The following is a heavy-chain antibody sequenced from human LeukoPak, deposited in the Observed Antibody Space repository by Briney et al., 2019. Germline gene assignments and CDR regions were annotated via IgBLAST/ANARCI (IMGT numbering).Heavy chain of an antibody. V-gene: IGHV3-23*01. D-gene: IGHD4/OR15-4a*01. CDR2: ISGSGGST. Sequence: PGGSLRLSCAASGFTFSSYAMSWVRQAPGKGLEWVSAISGSGGSTYYADSVKGRFTISRDNAKNSLYLQMNSLRAEDTAVYYCARDNADYDLDAFDIWGQGTMVTVSS. J-gene: IGHJ3*02. CDR3: ARDNADYDLDAFDI. CDR1: GFTFSSYA.